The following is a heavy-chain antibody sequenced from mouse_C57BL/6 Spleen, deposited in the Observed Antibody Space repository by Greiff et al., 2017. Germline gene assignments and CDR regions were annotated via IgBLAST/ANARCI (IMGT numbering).Heavy chain of an antibody. CDR3: ARARDNGNSSLYAVDD. V-gene: IGHV1-22*01. J-gene: IGHJ4*01. D-gene: IGHD2-1*01. CDR1: GYTFTDYN. Sequence: EVQLQQSGPELVKPGASVKMSCKASGYTFTDYNMHWVKQSPEKSLEWIGYLNPKNGGTNSTPKFTGKATLTVKTSSSTAYIKLRSLTSEESAVYYCARARDNGNSSLYAVDDWGQGTSVTVSS. CDR2: LNPKNGGT.